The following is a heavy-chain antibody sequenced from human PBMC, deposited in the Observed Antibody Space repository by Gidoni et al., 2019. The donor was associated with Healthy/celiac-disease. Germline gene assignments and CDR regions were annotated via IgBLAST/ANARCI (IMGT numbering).Heavy chain of an antibody. CDR3: AREVVVVPAAILAYYYYMDV. V-gene: IGHV1-3*01. J-gene: IGHJ6*03. Sequence: QVQLVQSGAEVKKPGASVKVSCKASGYTFTSYAMHWLRQAPGQRLEWMGWINAGNGNTKYSQKFQGRVTITRDTSASTAYMELSSLRSEDTAVYYCAREVVVVPAAILAYYYYMDVWGKGTTVTVSS. CDR2: INAGNGNT. D-gene: IGHD2-2*02. CDR1: GYTFTSYA.